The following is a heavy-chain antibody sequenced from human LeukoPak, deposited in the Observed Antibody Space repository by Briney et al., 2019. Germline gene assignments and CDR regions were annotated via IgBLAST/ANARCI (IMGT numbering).Heavy chain of an antibody. J-gene: IGHJ6*03. Sequence: SETLSLTCTVSGYSISTGYYWGWIRQPPGKGLEWIGYIYYSGSTNYNPSLKSRVTISVDTSKNQFSLKLSSVTAADTAVYYCARAPVYYDILTGYLYYYMDVWGKGTTVTVSS. CDR1: GYSISTGYY. V-gene: IGHV4-38-2*02. CDR3: ARAPVYYDILTGYLYYYMDV. D-gene: IGHD3-9*01. CDR2: IYYSGST.